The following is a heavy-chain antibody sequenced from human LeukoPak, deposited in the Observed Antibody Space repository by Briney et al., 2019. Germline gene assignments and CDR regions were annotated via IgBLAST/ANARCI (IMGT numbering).Heavy chain of an antibody. V-gene: IGHV4-59*01. CDR3: AKGGGRFEN. CDR1: GGSFSGYY. CDR2: ISYSGTT. J-gene: IGHJ4*02. Sequence: PSETLSLTCAVYGGSFSGYYWSWIRQPPGKGLEWIGYISYSGTTNYNPSLKSRVTISVDTSKNQFSLKLSSVTAADTAVYYCAKGGGRFENWGQGTLVTVSS.